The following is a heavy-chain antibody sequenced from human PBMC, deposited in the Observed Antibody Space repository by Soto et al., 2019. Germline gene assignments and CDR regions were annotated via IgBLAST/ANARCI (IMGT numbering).Heavy chain of an antibody. J-gene: IGHJ4*02. D-gene: IGHD3-10*01. CDR3: SRDRSGITMIRGVADY. Sequence: GGSLRLSCAASGFTFSSYEMNWVRQAPGKGLEWVSYISSGTAEYAASVKGRFTMSRDDSKNIAYLQMNSLKTEDTAVYYCSRDRSGITMIRGVADYWGQGTLVTVSS. CDR2: ISSGTA. V-gene: IGHV3-49*04. CDR1: GFTFSSYE.